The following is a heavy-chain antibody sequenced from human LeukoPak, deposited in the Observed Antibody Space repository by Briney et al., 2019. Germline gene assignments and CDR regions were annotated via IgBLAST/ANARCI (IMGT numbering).Heavy chain of an antibody. CDR2: INRSGST. CDR1: GGSFSGYY. V-gene: IGHV4-34*01. J-gene: IGHJ4*02. D-gene: IGHD6-6*01. CDR3: ARGRVAARSPTDY. Sequence: SETLSLTCAVYGGSFSGYYWSWIRQPPGKGLEWIGEINRSGSTYYNPSLQNRVTISVDTSKNQFSLKLSSMTAADTAVYYCARGRVAARSPTDYWGQGTLVTVSS.